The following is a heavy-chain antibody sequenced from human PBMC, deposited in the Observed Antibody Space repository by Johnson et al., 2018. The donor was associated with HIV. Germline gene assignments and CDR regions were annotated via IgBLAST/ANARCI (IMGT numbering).Heavy chain of an antibody. Sequence: VQLVESGGDLVQPGRSLRLSCAASGFRFDEYAMHWVRQAPGKGLEWVSGISGNSATIGYADSLEGRLTISRDNTKNSLYLQMNRLKTEDTAVYYCTPCTFGAFDIWGQGTMVTVSS. J-gene: IGHJ3*02. CDR1: GFRFDEYA. CDR2: ISGNSATI. V-gene: IGHV3-9*01. CDR3: TPCTFGAFDI. D-gene: IGHD1-1*01.